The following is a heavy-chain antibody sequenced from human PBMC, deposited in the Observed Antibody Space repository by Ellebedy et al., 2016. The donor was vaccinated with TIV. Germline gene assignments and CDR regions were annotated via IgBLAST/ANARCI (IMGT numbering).Heavy chain of an antibody. CDR3: ARDSVATIDY. D-gene: IGHD5-24*01. Sequence: GESLKISXAASGFTFSSYAMHWVRQAPGKGLEWVAVISYDGSNKYYADSVKGRFTISRDNAKNSLFLQMNSLRAEDTAVYYCARDSVATIDYWGQGTLVTASS. J-gene: IGHJ4*02. V-gene: IGHV3-30-3*01. CDR2: ISYDGSNK. CDR1: GFTFSSYA.